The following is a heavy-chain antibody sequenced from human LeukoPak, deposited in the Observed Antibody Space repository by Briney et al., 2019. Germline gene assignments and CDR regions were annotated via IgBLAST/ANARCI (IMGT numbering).Heavy chain of an antibody. V-gene: IGHV3-23*01. J-gene: IGHJ4*02. CDR1: DFSFTTYA. CDR3: AILYYYDSSGYYSDY. D-gene: IGHD3-22*01. Sequence: GGSLRLSCAASDFSFTTYAMSWVRQAPGKGLEWVSSISGGGTITYYADSVKGRFTISRDNSKNTLYLQMNSLRAEDTAVYYCAILYYYDSSGYYSDYWGQGTLVTVSS. CDR2: ISGGGTIT.